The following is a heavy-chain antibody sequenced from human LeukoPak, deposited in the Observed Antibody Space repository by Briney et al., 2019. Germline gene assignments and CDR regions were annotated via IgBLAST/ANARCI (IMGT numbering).Heavy chain of an antibody. V-gene: IGHV3-23*01. CDR3: AKITYDFWSGYYMPDDP. D-gene: IGHD3-3*01. CDR1: GFTFSSYA. J-gene: IGHJ5*02. CDR2: ISGSGGST. Sequence: GGSLRLSCAASGFTFSSYAMSWVRQAPGKGLEWVSAISGSGGSTYYADPVKGRFTISRDNSKNTLYLQMNSLRAEDTAVYYCAKITYDFWSGYYMPDDPWGQGTLVTVSS.